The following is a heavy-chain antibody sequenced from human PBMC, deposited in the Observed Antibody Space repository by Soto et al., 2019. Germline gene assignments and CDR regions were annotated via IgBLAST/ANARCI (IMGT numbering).Heavy chain of an antibody. CDR1: GFTLDNYA. CDR2: ISWNSGTK. Sequence: PGGSLRLSCVVSGFTLDNYAMHWVRHAPGKGLEWVSGISWNSGTKEYADSVKGRFTISRDNAKNSLHLQMSTLRAEDSALYYCSKDTRQSLYTSSWVDHWGQGALVTVSS. CDR3: SKDTRQSLYTSSWVDH. D-gene: IGHD6-13*01. J-gene: IGHJ5*02. V-gene: IGHV3-9*01.